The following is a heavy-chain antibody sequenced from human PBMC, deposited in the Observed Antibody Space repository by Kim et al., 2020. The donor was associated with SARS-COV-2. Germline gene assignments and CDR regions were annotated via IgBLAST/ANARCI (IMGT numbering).Heavy chain of an antibody. J-gene: IGHJ4*02. CDR2: INHSGST. CDR3: ARGREYSRKYYFDY. D-gene: IGHD6-6*01. V-gene: IGHV4-34*01. CDR1: GGSFSGYY. Sequence: SETLSLTCAVYGGSFSGYYWSWIRQPPGKGLEWIGEINHSGSTNYNPSLKSRVTISVDTSKNQFSLKLSSVTAADTAVYYCARGREYSRKYYFDYWGQGTLVTVSS.